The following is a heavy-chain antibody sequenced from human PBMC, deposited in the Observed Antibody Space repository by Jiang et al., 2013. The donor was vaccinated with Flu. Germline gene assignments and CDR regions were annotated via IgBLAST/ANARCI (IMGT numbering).Heavy chain of an antibody. CDR3: ARDPDPYYYGMDV. V-gene: IGHV1-3*01. Sequence: GAEVKKPGSSVKISCKASGYTFTSYAMHWVRQAPGQRLEWMGWINAGNGNTKYSQKFQGGVTITRDTSASTAYMELSSLRSEDTAVYYCARDPDPYYYGMDVWGQGTTVTVSS. CDR2: INAGNGNT. J-gene: IGHJ6*02. CDR1: GYTFTSYA. D-gene: IGHD1-14*01.